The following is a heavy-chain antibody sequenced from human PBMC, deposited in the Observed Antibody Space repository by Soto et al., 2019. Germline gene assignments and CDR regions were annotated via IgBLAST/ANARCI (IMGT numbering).Heavy chain of an antibody. J-gene: IGHJ6*02. CDR2: IIPIFGTA. Sequence: QVQLVQSGAEVKKPGSSVKVSCKASGGTFSSYAISWVRQAPGPGLEWMGGIIPIFGTANYAQKFQGRVTSTADESTSKAYMELSSVRSEDRGVYYCARMRRDSSGYWPATRMDVWGQGTTVTVSS. V-gene: IGHV1-69*01. D-gene: IGHD3-22*01. CDR3: ARMRRDSSGYWPATRMDV. CDR1: GGTFSSYA.